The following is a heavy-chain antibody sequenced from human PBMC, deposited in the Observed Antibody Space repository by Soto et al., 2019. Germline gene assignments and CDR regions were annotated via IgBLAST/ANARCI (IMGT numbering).Heavy chain of an antibody. J-gene: IGHJ6*02. CDR3: ARAAFRSGYYGYYYGMDV. D-gene: IGHD3-3*01. CDR2: IIPTLGTP. CDR1: GGTFSTHA. V-gene: IGHV1-69*01. Sequence: QVQLVQSGAEVKKPGSSVKVSCKASGGTFSTHAISWVRQAPGQGLEWLGGIIPTLGTPNYAQKFQGRVTVTADEYTSTAYMELSRLTSEDTAVYYCARAAFRSGYYGYYYGMDVWGQGTA.